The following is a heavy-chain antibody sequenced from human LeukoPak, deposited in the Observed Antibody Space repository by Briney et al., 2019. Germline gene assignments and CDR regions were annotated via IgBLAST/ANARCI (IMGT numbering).Heavy chain of an antibody. V-gene: IGHV3-74*01. D-gene: IGHD6-13*01. CDR2: INRDGTIT. CDR3: ARESSSSLDY. CDR1: GFTLSSYW. Sequence: GGSLRLSCAASGFTLSSYWMHWVRQAPGKGLVWVSRINRDGTITTYADSVKGRFTISRDNAKNTLYLQMNSLRVEDTAVYYCARESSSSLDYWGQGTLVTVSS. J-gene: IGHJ4*02.